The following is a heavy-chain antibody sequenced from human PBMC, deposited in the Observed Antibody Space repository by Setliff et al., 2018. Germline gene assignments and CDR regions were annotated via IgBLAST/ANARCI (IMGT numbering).Heavy chain of an antibody. Sequence: PSETLSLTCTVSGGSISSGDYYWSWIRQPPGKGLEWIGYIYSSGNTYYNPSLKSRVSISVDTSKNQFSLKLSSVTAADTAVYYCARESRYYYDNLGTLDYWGQGTLVTVP. CDR2: IYSSGNT. CDR3: ARESRYYYDNLGTLDY. D-gene: IGHD3-22*01. J-gene: IGHJ4*02. V-gene: IGHV4-30-4*08. CDR1: GGSISSGDYY.